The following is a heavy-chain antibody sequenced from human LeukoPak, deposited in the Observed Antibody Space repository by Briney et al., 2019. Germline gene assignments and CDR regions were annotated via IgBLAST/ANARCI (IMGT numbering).Heavy chain of an antibody. Sequence: SGGSLRLSCLVSGFTFDDYAMNWVRQSPGKGLEWVSGINWSGTRTGYADSVKGRFDISRDNAKNTLYLQMNRLNADDTAVYYCAKDEVVPGYYYTDVWGRGTTVTIAS. CDR3: AKDEVVPGYYYTDV. CDR2: INWSGTRT. J-gene: IGHJ6*03. CDR1: GFTFDDYA. D-gene: IGHD2-2*01. V-gene: IGHV3-20*04.